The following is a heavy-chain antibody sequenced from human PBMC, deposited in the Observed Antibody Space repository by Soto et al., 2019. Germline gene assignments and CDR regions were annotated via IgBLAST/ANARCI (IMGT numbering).Heavy chain of an antibody. CDR2: ISSYGGST. D-gene: IGHD3-22*01. Sequence: PGGSLRLSCAASGFTFSSYAMHWVRQAPGKGLEYVSAISSYGGSTYYANSVEGRFTISRDNSKNTLYLQMGSLRAEDMAVYYCARDPDSSGYYYFDYWGQGTLVTVSS. CDR1: GFTFSSYA. V-gene: IGHV3-64*01. J-gene: IGHJ4*02. CDR3: ARDPDSSGYYYFDY.